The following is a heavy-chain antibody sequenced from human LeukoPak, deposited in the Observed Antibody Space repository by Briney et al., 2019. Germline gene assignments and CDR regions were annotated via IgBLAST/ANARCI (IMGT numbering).Heavy chain of an antibody. CDR2: IIPILGIA. CDR1: GGTFSSYA. V-gene: IGHV1-69*04. CDR3: ARVGDYYDSSGGTSYYFDY. D-gene: IGHD3-22*01. Sequence: ASVKVSCKASGGTFSSYAISWVRQAPGQGLEWMGRIIPILGIANYAQKFQGRVTITADKSTSTAYMELSSLRSEDTAVYYCARVGDYYDSSGGTSYYFDYWGQGTLVTVSS. J-gene: IGHJ4*02.